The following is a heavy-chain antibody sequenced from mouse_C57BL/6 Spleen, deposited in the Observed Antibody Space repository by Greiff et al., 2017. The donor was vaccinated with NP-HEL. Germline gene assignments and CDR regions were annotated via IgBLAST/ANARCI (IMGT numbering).Heavy chain of an antibody. Sequence: QVQLQQPGAELVMPGASVKLSCKASGYTFTSYWMHWVKQRPGQGLEWIGEIDPSDSYTNYNQKFKGKSTLTVDKSSSTAYMQLSSLTSEDSAVYYCARTNYGSNWYFDVWGTGTTVTVSS. CDR1: GYTFTSYW. CDR3: ARTNYGSNWYFDV. CDR2: IDPSDSYT. J-gene: IGHJ1*03. D-gene: IGHD1-1*01. V-gene: IGHV1-69*01.